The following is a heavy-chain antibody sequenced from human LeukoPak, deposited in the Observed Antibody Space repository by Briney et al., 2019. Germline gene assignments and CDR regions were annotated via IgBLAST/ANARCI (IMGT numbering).Heavy chain of an antibody. CDR1: GFTVSSYY. D-gene: IGHD6-19*01. V-gene: IGHV3-66*01. J-gene: IGHJ4*02. CDR2: IYSGGST. Sequence: GSLRLSCAASGFTVSSYYMSWVRQAPGKGLEWVSVIYSGGSTYYADSVKGRFVISRDKSKNTVNLQMNSLRVEDTAVYYCARDAGYSSGWLDFDYWGQGTLVTVSS. CDR3: ARDAGYSSGWLDFDY.